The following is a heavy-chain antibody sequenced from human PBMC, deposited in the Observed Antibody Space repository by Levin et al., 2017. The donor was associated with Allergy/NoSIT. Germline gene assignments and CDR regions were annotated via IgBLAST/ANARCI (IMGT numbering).Heavy chain of an antibody. CDR2: ISYDGTNK. CDR1: GFIFSNYG. V-gene: IGHV3-30*18. J-gene: IGHJ6*02. CDR3: AKDREACSGTSDTYGKEV. Sequence: GGSLRLSCAASGFIFSNYGMHWVRQAPGKGLEWVAAISYDGTNKYYGDDVKGRFSISRDNSKNTVYLQMNSLRTEDTAVYYCAKDREACSGTSDTYGKEVWGQGTSVTVS. D-gene: IGHD2-2*01.